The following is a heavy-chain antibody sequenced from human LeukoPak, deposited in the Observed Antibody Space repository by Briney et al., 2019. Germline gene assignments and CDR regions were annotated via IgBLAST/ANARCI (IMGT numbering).Heavy chain of an antibody. D-gene: IGHD1-26*01. CDR1: GYTFTSYG. J-gene: IGHJ3*02. Sequence: GASVKVSCKASGYTFTSYGISWVRQAPGQGLEWMGWISAYNGNTNYAQKLQGRVTMTTDTSTSTAYMELRSLRSDDTAVYYCARDLEARDQGSSFDIWGQGTMVTVSS. CDR3: ARDLEARDQGSSFDI. V-gene: IGHV1-18*01. CDR2: ISAYNGNT.